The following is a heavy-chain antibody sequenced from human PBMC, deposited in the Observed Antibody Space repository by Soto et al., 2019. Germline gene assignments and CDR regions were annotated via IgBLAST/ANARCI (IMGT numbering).Heavy chain of an antibody. CDR2: ISSSSSYI. CDR3: ARDLDSGYEGYFDY. V-gene: IGHV3-21*01. D-gene: IGHD5-12*01. J-gene: IGHJ4*02. Sequence: GGSLRLSCAASGFTVSSYSMNWVRQAPGKGLEWVSSISSSSSYIYYEDSVKGRFTISRDNAKNSLYLQMNSLRAEDTAVYYCARDLDSGYEGYFDYWGQGTLVTVSS. CDR1: GFTVSSYS.